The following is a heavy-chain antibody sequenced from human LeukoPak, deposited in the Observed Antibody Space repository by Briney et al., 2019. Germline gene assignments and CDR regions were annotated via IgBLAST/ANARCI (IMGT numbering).Heavy chain of an antibody. J-gene: IGHJ4*02. CDR3: ARDARYSSSWYRINFDY. D-gene: IGHD6-13*01. V-gene: IGHV3-7*01. CDR1: GFTFSSYW. Sequence: GGSLRLSCAASGFTFSSYWMSWVRQAPGKGLEWVANIKQDGGEKYYVDSVKGRFTISRDNAKNSMYLQMNSLRAQDTAVYYCARDARYSSSWYRINFDYWGQGTLVTVSS. CDR2: IKQDGGEK.